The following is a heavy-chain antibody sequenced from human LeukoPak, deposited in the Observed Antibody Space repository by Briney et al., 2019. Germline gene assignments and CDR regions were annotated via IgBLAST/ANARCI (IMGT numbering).Heavy chain of an antibody. J-gene: IGHJ3*02. Sequence: ASVKVSCKASGYTFTSYGISWVRQAPGQGLEWMGWISAYNGNTNYAQKLQGRVTMTTDTSTSTAYMELRSLRSDDTAVYYCARVDDYVWGSYLRTGAFDIWGQGTMVTVSS. V-gene: IGHV1-18*01. CDR2: ISAYNGNT. CDR3: ARVDDYVWGSYLRTGAFDI. D-gene: IGHD3-16*02. CDR1: GYTFTSYG.